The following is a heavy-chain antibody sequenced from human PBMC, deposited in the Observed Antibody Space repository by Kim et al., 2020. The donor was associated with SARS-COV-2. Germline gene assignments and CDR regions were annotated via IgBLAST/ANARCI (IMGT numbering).Heavy chain of an antibody. CDR1: GFTFDDYA. CDR3: AKDRGYSGYEPGDY. D-gene: IGHD5-12*01. CDR2: ISWNSGSI. J-gene: IGHJ4*02. V-gene: IGHV3-9*01. Sequence: GGSLRLSCAASGFTFDDYAMHWVRQAPGKGLEWVSGISWNSGSIGYADSVKGRFTISRDNAKNSLYLQMNSLRAEDTALYYCAKDRGYSGYEPGDYWGQG.